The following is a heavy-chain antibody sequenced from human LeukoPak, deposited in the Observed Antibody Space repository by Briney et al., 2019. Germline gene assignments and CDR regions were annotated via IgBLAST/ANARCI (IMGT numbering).Heavy chain of an antibody. CDR2: ISGSGGST. D-gene: IGHD3-10*02. Sequence: GGSLRLSCAASGFTFGNYGMSWVRQAPGKGLEWVSAISGSGGSTYYADSVKGRFTISRDNAKNSLYLQMNSLRAEDTAVYYCAELGITMIGGVWGKGTTVTISS. CDR3: AELGITMIGGV. CDR1: GFTFGNYG. V-gene: IGHV3-23*01. J-gene: IGHJ6*04.